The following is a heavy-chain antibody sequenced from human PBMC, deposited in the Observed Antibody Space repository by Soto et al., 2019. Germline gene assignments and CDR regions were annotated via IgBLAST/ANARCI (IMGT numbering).Heavy chain of an antibody. CDR2: ISWNSGSI. Sequence: GGSLRLSCAASGFTFDDYAMHWVRQAPGKGLEWVSGISWNSGSIGYADSVKGRFTISRDNAKNSLYLQMNSLRAEDTALYYCAKDSAALHGQWLGQIDYWGQGTLVTVSS. CDR1: GFTFDDYA. D-gene: IGHD6-19*01. J-gene: IGHJ4*02. V-gene: IGHV3-9*01. CDR3: AKDSAALHGQWLGQIDY.